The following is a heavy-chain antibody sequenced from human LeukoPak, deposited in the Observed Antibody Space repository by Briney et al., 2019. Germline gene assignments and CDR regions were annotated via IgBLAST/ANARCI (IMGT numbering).Heavy chain of an antibody. J-gene: IGHJ4*02. V-gene: IGHV4-39*01. Sequence: PSETLSLTCTVSGGSISSSSYYWAWIRQPPGKGLEWIGNIYYSGGTPYNPSLKSRVTISVETSKNQLSLKLSSVTAADTAVYYCARHGLADGVDYRPFDYWGQGTLVTVSS. CDR3: ARHGLADGVDYRPFDY. CDR1: GGSISSSSYY. D-gene: IGHD3/OR15-3a*01. CDR2: IYYSGGT.